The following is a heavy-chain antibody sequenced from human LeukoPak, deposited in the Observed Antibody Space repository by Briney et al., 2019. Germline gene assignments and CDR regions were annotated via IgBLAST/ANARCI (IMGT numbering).Heavy chain of an antibody. V-gene: IGHV4-61*09. CDR2: IYNRGTST. CDR3: ARDGYCSSTSCYDAFDI. Sequence: SETLSLTCAVSGDSIDSGSYYWNWIRQSAGKGLEWIGHIYNRGTSTNYNPSLKSRVTISIDPSKTQFSLKLNSVSAADTAMYYCARDGYCSSTSCYDAFDIWGQGTMVTVSS. CDR1: GDSIDSGSYY. J-gene: IGHJ3*02. D-gene: IGHD2-2*03.